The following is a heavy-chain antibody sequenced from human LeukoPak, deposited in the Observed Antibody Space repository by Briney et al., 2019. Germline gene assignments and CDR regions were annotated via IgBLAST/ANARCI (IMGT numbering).Heavy chain of an antibody. D-gene: IGHD3-10*01. CDR2: INPSGGAT. V-gene: IGHV1-46*01. CDR1: GYTLTNYY. CDR3: ARASDPIIRGVTAAFDI. Sequence: GASVKVSCKASGYTLTNYYIHWVRQAPGQGLGWMGIINPSGGATSYAQKFQGRVIMTRDTSTSTVYMELSSLRSEDTAVYYCARASDPIIRGVTAAFDIWGQGTMVTVSS. J-gene: IGHJ3*02.